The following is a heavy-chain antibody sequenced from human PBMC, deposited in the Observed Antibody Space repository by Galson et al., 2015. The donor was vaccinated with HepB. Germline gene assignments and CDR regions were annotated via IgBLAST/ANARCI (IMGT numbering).Heavy chain of an antibody. CDR1: GFTFSDYY. J-gene: IGHJ4*02. CDR3: ARVADADYGDHSHFDY. V-gene: IGHV3-11*06. D-gene: IGHD4-17*01. Sequence: SLRLSCAASGFTFSDYYMSWIRQAPGKGLEWLSYISSTGTYTNYADSVEGRFTISRDNAKNSLYLQMNNLRAEDTAVYYCARVADADYGDHSHFDYWGQGTLVTVSS. CDR2: ISSTGTYT.